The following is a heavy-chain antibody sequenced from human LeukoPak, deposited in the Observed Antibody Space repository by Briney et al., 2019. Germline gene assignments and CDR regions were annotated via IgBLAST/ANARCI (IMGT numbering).Heavy chain of an antibody. Sequence: GESLKISCKGSGYSFTSYWIGWVRQMPGKGLEWMGIIYPGDSDTRYSPSFEGQVTLSADKSISTAYLQWSSLKASDTAMYYCARPPQPCSDTGCSGYWGQGTLVTVSS. J-gene: IGHJ4*02. D-gene: IGHD2-15*01. CDR1: GYSFTSYW. CDR2: IYPGDSDT. V-gene: IGHV5-51*01. CDR3: ARPPQPCSDTGCSGY.